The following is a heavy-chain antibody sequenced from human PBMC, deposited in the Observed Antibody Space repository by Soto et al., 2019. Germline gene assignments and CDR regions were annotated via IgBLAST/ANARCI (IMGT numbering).Heavy chain of an antibody. CDR1: GGTFSSYA. D-gene: IGHD1-1*01. Sequence: QVQLVQSGAEVKKPGSSVKVSCKASGGTFSSYAISWVRQAPGQGLEWMGGIIPIFGTANYAQKFKGRVTITADESTSTAYMELSSLRSEDAAVYYCARSFLLEETGTTSGSNIEYGMDVWGQGTTVTVSS. J-gene: IGHJ6*02. CDR3: ARSFLLEETGTTSGSNIEYGMDV. V-gene: IGHV1-69*01. CDR2: IIPIFGTA.